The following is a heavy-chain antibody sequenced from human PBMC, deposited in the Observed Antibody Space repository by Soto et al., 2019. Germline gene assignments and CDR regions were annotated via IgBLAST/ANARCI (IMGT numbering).Heavy chain of an antibody. J-gene: IGHJ5*01. D-gene: IGHD3-22*01. CDR2: LNPNSGNT. V-gene: IGHV1-8*01. Sequence: ASVKVSCKASGYTFTSYDINWVRQATGQGLEWMGWLNPNSGNTGYAQKFQGRVTMTRNTSISAAYMELSSLRSEDTAVYYCARNYYDSSGYPDCFFSWGQGTLVTVYS. CDR1: GYTFTSYD. CDR3: ARNYYDSSGYPDCFFS.